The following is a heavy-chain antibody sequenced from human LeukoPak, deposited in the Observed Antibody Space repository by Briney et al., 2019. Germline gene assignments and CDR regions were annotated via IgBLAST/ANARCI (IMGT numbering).Heavy chain of an antibody. V-gene: IGHV3-21*01. Sequence: PGGSLRLSCAASGFSFSSYGMHWVRQAPGKGLEWVSSISGSSNYIYYADSVKGRFTISRDNAKNSLYLQMNSLRAEDTAVYYCARAGSSGYYFDYWGQGTLVTVSS. CDR1: GFSFSSYG. J-gene: IGHJ4*02. D-gene: IGHD3-22*01. CDR3: ARAGSSGYYFDY. CDR2: ISGSSNYI.